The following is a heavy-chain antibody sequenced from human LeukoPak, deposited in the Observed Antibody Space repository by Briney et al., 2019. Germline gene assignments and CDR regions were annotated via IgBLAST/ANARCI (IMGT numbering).Heavy chain of an antibody. CDR3: AKDLDENDSSGYYPGY. V-gene: IGHV3-23*01. Sequence: GGSLRLSCAASGFTFSNFAMSWVRQAPGKGLEWVSGIGGGDTHYADSVKGRFTISRDNSKNTLYLQMNSLRAEDTAVYYCAKDLDENDSSGYYPGYWGQGTLVTVSS. CDR2: IGGGDT. CDR1: GFTFSNFA. D-gene: IGHD3-22*01. J-gene: IGHJ4*02.